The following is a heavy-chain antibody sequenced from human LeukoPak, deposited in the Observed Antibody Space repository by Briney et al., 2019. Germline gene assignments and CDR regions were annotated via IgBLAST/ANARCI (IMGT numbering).Heavy chain of an antibody. V-gene: IGHV4-59*01. J-gene: IGHJ4*02. CDR1: GGSISGNY. D-gene: IGHD6-6*01. CDR3: ARGGAEYSSWSYYFEY. Sequence: SETLSLTCTVSGGSISGNYWSWIRQPPGKGLEWIGYIHYSGSTNYNPSLKSRVTISVDTSKNQFSLKLSSVTTADTAVYYCARGGAEYSSWSYYFEYWGQGTLVTVSS. CDR2: IHYSGST.